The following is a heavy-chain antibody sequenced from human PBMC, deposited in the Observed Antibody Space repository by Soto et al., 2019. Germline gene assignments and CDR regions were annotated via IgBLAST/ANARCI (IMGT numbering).Heavy chain of an antibody. CDR1: GGTFSSYT. V-gene: IGHV1-69*08. CDR2: IIPIVNKP. Sequence: QVQLVQSGAEVKKPGSSVKVSYKASGGTFSSYTFNWVRQAPGQGLEWMGRIIPIVNKPNYAQKFQGRVTITADKSTSTAYMELSSLRSEDTAVYYCARAYGSGSYRHFDSWGQGTLVTVSS. D-gene: IGHD3-10*01. J-gene: IGHJ4*02. CDR3: ARAYGSGSYRHFDS.